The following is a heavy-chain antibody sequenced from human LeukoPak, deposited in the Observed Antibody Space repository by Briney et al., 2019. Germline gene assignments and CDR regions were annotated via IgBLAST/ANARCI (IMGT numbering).Heavy chain of an antibody. Sequence: GGSLRLSCAASGFTFSSYSMNWVRQAPGKGLEWVSSISSSSSCIYYADSVKGRFTISRDNAKNSLYLQMNSLRAEDTAVYYCARKVVAATQGFDYWGQGTLVTVSS. V-gene: IGHV3-21*01. CDR3: ARKVVAATQGFDY. J-gene: IGHJ4*02. D-gene: IGHD2-15*01. CDR1: GFTFSSYS. CDR2: ISSSSSCI.